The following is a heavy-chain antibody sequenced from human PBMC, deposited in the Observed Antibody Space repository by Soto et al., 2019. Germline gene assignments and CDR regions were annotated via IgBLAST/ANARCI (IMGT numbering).Heavy chain of an antibody. D-gene: IGHD2-21*01. CDR2: ISGRSGGT. CDR1: GYPFTNYG. CDR3: AKDGGHGARMHICGMDV. Sequence: QGQLVQSGVEVKKPGASVRVSCKASGYPFTNYGINWVRLAPGQGLEWMGRISGRSGGTNYGPKFRDRITMATDTSSMTAYMELRRLRFDDTAVYYCAKDGGHGARMHICGMDVWGQGTTVTVSS. V-gene: IGHV1-18*01. J-gene: IGHJ6*02.